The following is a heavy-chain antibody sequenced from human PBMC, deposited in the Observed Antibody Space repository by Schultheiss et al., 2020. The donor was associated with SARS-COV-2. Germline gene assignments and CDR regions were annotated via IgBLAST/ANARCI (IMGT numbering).Heavy chain of an antibody. CDR1: GFTFSSYA. CDR3: ARETEGAADY. V-gene: IGHV3-30*01. Sequence: GGSLRLSCAASGFTFSSYAMHWVRQAPGKGLEWVAVISYDGSNKYYADSVKGRFTISRDNSKNTLYLQMNSLRAEDTAVYNCARETEGAADYWGQGTLVTVSS. CDR2: ISYDGSNK. J-gene: IGHJ4*02. D-gene: IGHD1-26*01.